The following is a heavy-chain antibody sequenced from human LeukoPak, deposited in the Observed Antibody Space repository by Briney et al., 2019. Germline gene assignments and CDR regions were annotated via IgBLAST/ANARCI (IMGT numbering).Heavy chain of an antibody. J-gene: IGHJ4*02. CDR2: ISGSGSTI. CDR3: GLSGGSSPAY. V-gene: IGHV3-48*03. CDR1: GFVFNNYD. Sequence: PGGSLRLSCATSGFVFNNYDMNWVRHAPGEGLEWVSDISGSGSTINYADSVKGRFTISRDSAKKSLYLQMNSLRAEDTAVYYCGLSGGSSPAYWGQGTLVTVPS. D-gene: IGHD2-15*01.